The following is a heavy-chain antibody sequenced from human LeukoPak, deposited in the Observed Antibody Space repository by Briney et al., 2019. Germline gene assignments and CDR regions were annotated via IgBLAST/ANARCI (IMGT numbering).Heavy chain of an antibody. CDR2: IYHSGST. CDR1: GGSISRSNW. Sequence: SETLSLTCAVSGGSISRSNWWSWVRQPPGKGLEWIGEIYHSGSTNYNPSLKSRVTISVDKSKNQFSLKLSSVTAADTAVYYCARDGSGSYPLDYWGQGTLVTVSS. CDR3: ARDGSGSYPLDY. D-gene: IGHD1-26*01. V-gene: IGHV4-4*02. J-gene: IGHJ4*02.